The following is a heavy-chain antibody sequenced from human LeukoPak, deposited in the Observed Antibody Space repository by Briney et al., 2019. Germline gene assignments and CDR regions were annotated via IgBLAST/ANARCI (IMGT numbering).Heavy chain of an antibody. CDR3: ARGTHYYGSGSYVSN. J-gene: IGHJ3*01. V-gene: IGHV3-48*01. CDR2: ISSSSSTI. CDR1: GFTFSSYS. D-gene: IGHD3-10*01. Sequence: GGSLRLSCAASGFTFSSYSMNWVRQAPGKGLEWVSYISSSSSTIYYADSVKGRFTISRDNAKNSLYLQMNSLRAEDTAVCYCARGTHYYGSGSYVSNWGQGTMVTVSS.